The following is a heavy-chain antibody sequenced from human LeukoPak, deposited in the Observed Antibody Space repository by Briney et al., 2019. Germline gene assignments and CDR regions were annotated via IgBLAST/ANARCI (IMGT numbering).Heavy chain of an antibody. V-gene: IGHV3-33*06. CDR1: GFTFSSYG. CDR2: IWYDGSNK. Sequence: GGSLRLSCAASGFTFSSYGMHWVRQAPGKGLEWVAVIWYDGSNKYYADSVKGRFTISRDNSKNTLYLQMNSLRAEDTAVYYCAKSVAAAGLNWFDPWGQGTLVTVSS. CDR3: AKSVAAAGLNWFDP. D-gene: IGHD6-13*01. J-gene: IGHJ5*02.